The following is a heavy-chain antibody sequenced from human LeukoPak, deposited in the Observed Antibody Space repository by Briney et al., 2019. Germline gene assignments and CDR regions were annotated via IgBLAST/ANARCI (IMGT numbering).Heavy chain of an antibody. Sequence: SETLSLTCTVSGGSISSYYWSWIRQPPGKGLEWIGYIYYSGSTNYNPSLKSRVTISVDTFKNQFSLKLSSVTAADTAVYYCARSYDSSGRSDYWGQGTLVTVSS. CDR1: GGSISSYY. V-gene: IGHV4-59*01. D-gene: IGHD3-22*01. CDR3: ARSYDSSGRSDY. J-gene: IGHJ4*02. CDR2: IYYSGST.